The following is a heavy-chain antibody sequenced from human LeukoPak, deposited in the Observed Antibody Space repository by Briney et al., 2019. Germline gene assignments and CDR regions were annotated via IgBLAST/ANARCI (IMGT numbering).Heavy chain of an antibody. CDR2: ISAYNGNT. Sequence: ASVKVSCKASGYTFTSYGISWVRQAPGQGLEWMGWISAYNGNTNYAQKLQGRVTMTTDTSTSTAYMELRSLRSDDTAVYYCARGPQKAYDIVSGSYRYHFDYWGQGTLVTVSS. J-gene: IGHJ4*02. V-gene: IGHV1-18*01. CDR3: ARGPQKAYDIVSGSYRYHFDY. D-gene: IGHD3-16*02. CDR1: GYTFTSYG.